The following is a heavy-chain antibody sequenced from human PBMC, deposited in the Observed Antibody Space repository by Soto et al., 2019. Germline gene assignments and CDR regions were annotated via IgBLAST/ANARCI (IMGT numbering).Heavy chain of an antibody. V-gene: IGHV4-59*08. CDR3: ARHGVATYYFDY. J-gene: IGHJ4*02. Sequence: QVQLQESGPGLVKPSETLSLTCTVSGGSISSYYWSWIRQPPGKGLEWIGYIYYSGSTNYNPSLMCRVTISVDTSKNQFSLKLSSVTAADTAVYYCARHGVATYYFDYWGQGTLVTVSS. D-gene: IGHD5-12*01. CDR2: IYYSGST. CDR1: GGSISSYY.